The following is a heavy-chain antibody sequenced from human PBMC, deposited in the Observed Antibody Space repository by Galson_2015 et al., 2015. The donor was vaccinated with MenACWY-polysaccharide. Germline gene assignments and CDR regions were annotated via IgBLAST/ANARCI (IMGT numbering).Heavy chain of an antibody. CDR3: ARDISSWYFDL. J-gene: IGHJ2*01. V-gene: IGHV3-33*08. Sequence: SLRLSCAASAFTFSSYWMSWVRQAPGKGLEWVAVIWHDGSKKFYVDSVKGRFTISRDNSKSTLSLQMNSLRAEDTAVYYCARDISSWYFDLWGRGTLVTVSS. CDR1: AFTFSSYW. CDR2: IWHDGSKK.